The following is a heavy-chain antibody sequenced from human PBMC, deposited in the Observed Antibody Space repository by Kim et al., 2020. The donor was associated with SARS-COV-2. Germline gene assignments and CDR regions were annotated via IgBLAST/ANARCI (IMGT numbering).Heavy chain of an antibody. Sequence: SETLSLTCTVSGDSISSYYWSWIRQPPGKGLEWIGYIYYSGSTNYNPSLKSRVTISVDTSKNQFSLKLSSVTAADTAVYYCARALGYSGYDSTRPTSFDYWGQGTLVTVSS. V-gene: IGHV4-59*13. CDR2: IYYSGST. CDR1: GDSISSYY. CDR3: ARALGYSGYDSTRPTSFDY. D-gene: IGHD5-12*01. J-gene: IGHJ4*02.